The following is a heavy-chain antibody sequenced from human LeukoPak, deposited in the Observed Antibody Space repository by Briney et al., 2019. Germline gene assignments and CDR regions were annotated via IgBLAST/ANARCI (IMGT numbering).Heavy chain of an antibody. CDR2: MNPNSGNT. CDR1: GYTFTSYY. Sequence: ASVKVSCKASGYTFTSYYMHWVRQAPGQGLEWMGWMNPNSGNTGYAQKFQGRVTMTRNTSISTAYMELSSLRSEDTAVYYCARGIFDMTTVTPEVYWGQGTLVTVSS. CDR3: ARGIFDMTTVTPEVY. V-gene: IGHV1-8*02. J-gene: IGHJ4*02. D-gene: IGHD4-17*01.